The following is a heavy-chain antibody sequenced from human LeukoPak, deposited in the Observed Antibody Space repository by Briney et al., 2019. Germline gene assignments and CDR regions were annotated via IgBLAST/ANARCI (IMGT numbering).Heavy chain of an antibody. Sequence: ASVKVSCKASGYTFTGYAMHWVRQAPGQRLEWVGWINAGNGNTKYSQEFQGRVTITRDTSASTAYMELSSLRSEDMAVYYCARDQDSSGWFGGGAFDIWGQGTMVTVSS. J-gene: IGHJ3*02. V-gene: IGHV1-3*03. CDR3: ARDQDSSGWFGGGAFDI. CDR1: GYTFTGYA. D-gene: IGHD6-19*01. CDR2: INAGNGNT.